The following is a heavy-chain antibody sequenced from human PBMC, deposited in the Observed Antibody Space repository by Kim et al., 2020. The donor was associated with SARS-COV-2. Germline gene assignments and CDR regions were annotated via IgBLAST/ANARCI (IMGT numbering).Heavy chain of an antibody. D-gene: IGHD6-19*01. CDR2: INSDGSST. Sequence: GGSLRLSCAASGFTFSSYWMHWVRQAPGKGLVWVSRINSDGSSTSYADSVKGRFTISRDNAKNTLYLQMNSLRAEDTAVYYCARIAVAGTAPYGMDVWGQGATVTVSS. J-gene: IGHJ6*02. V-gene: IGHV3-74*01. CDR3: ARIAVAGTAPYGMDV. CDR1: GFTFSSYW.